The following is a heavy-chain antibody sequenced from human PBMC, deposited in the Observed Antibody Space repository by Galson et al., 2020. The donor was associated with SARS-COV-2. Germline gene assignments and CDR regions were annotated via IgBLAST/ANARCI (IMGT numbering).Heavy chain of an antibody. CDR3: ARHVRNHGMDV. Sequence: SETLSLTCTVSGSSIKSYYWTWIRQAPGKGLEWIGHIYYSGSANYNPSLKSRLTISLDTAKNEFSLKITSVTAAVTAMFYCARHVRNHGMDVWGQGTTVTVSS. D-gene: IGHD3-10*02. CDR1: GSSIKSYY. CDR2: IYYSGSA. V-gene: IGHV4-59*08. J-gene: IGHJ6*02.